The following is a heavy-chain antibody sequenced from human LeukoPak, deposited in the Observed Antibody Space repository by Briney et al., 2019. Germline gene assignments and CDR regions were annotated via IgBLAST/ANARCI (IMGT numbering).Heavy chain of an antibody. CDR1: GYTFTGYY. CDR2: INPNSGGT. Sequence: EASVKVSCKASGYTFTGYYMHWVRQAPGQWLEWMGRINPNSGGTNYAQKFQGRVTMTRDTSISTAYMELSRLRSDDTAVYYCARYGEYCSGGSCYYYFDYWGQGTLFTVSS. CDR3: ARYGEYCSGGSCYYYFDY. V-gene: IGHV1-2*06. D-gene: IGHD2-15*01. J-gene: IGHJ4*02.